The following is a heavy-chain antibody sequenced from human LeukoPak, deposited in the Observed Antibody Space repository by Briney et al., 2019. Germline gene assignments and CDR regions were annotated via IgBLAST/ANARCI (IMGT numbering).Heavy chain of an antibody. D-gene: IGHD2-2*01. Sequence: SETLSLTCAVYGGSFSGYYWSWIRQPPGKGLEWIGEINHSGSTNYNPSLKSRVTISVDTSKNQFSLKLSSVTAADTAVYYCARGKGVVEPAAIVERRFWFDPWGQGTLVTVSS. CDR3: ARGKGVVEPAAIVERRFWFDP. J-gene: IGHJ5*02. CDR2: INHSGST. V-gene: IGHV4-34*01. CDR1: GGSFSGYY.